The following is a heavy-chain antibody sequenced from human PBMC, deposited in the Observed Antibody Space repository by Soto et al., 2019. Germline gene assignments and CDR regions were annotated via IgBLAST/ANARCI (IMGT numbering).Heavy chain of an antibody. Sequence: QVQLQESGPGLVKPSQTLSFTCTVSGGSISSGGYYWSWIRLQPGKGLEWIGYIHYSGSTYYNPSLKSRVTISVDTSKNQFSLKLSSVTAADTAVYYCARAGYYDSSGYWTIDYWGQGTLVTVSS. V-gene: IGHV4-31*03. D-gene: IGHD3-22*01. CDR1: GGSISSGGYY. J-gene: IGHJ4*02. CDR3: ARAGYYDSSGYWTIDY. CDR2: IHYSGST.